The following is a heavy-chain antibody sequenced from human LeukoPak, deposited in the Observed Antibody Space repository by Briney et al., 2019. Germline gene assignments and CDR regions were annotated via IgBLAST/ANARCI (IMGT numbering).Heavy chain of an antibody. CDR1: GGYISSGGYS. CDR3: ARGHYGSGPLDI. J-gene: IGHJ3*02. D-gene: IGHD3-10*01. CDR2: IYYSRGT. Sequence: SETLSLTCAVSGGYISSGGYSWSWIRQPPGKGMEWIGYIYYSRGTYYNPSLKSRVTISVDTSKNQFSLKLSSVTAADTAVYYCARGHYGSGPLDIWGQGTMVTVSS. V-gene: IGHV4-30-4*07.